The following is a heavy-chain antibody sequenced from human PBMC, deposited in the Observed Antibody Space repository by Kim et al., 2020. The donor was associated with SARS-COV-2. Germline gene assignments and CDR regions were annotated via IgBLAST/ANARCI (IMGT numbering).Heavy chain of an antibody. J-gene: IGHJ4*02. CDR2: VYYSGST. Sequence: SETLSLTCTVSGGSISSASNYWGWIRLPPGKGLEWIASVYYSGSTYYNPSLKSRVTISVDTSKNQFSLKRKSVTAADTAVYYCARQRWDIVRKGGSDFWGQGTRVSVSS. V-gene: IGHV4-39*01. D-gene: IGHD5-12*01. CDR3: ARQRWDIVRKGGSDF. CDR1: GGSISSASNY.